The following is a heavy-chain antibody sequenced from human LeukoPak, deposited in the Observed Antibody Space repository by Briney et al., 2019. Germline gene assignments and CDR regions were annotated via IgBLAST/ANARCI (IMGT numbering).Heavy chain of an antibody. J-gene: IGHJ4*02. CDR1: GFTVSSNY. CDR2: IYSGGST. Sequence: TGGSLRLSCAASGFTVSSNYMSWVRQAPGKGLEWVSVIYSGGSTYYADSVKGRFTISRDNFKDTLYLQMNSLRADDTAVYYCAKGNSDQYYFDYWGQGTLVTVSS. CDR3: AKGNSDQYYFDY. V-gene: IGHV3-53*01. D-gene: IGHD2-2*01.